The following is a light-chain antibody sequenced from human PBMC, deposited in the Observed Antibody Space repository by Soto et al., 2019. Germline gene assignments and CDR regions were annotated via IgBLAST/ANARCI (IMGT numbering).Light chain of an antibody. CDR3: SSYRRSTPLRDV. J-gene: IGLJ1*01. CDR2: DVT. V-gene: IGLV2-14*03. Sequence: QSVLTQPASVSGSPGQSITISCTGTSSDVGASNYVSWYQHHPGKAPKLILYDVTNRPSGVSNRFSGSKSGNTASLTISGLQAEDEADYYCSSYRRSTPLRDVFGAGTKVTVL. CDR1: SSDVGASNY.